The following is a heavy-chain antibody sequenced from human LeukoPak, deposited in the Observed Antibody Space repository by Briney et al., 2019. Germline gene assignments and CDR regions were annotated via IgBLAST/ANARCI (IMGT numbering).Heavy chain of an antibody. V-gene: IGHV4-61*01. Sequence: PSETLSLTCTVSGGSISSGSYYWSWIRQPPGKGLEWIGYIYYSGSTNYNPSLKSRVTISVDTSKNQFSLKLSSVTAADTAVYYCARVGSRYYDSSGYYSNWFDPWGQGTLVTVSS. J-gene: IGHJ5*02. D-gene: IGHD3-22*01. CDR1: GGSISSGSYY. CDR3: ARVGSRYYDSSGYYSNWFDP. CDR2: IYYSGST.